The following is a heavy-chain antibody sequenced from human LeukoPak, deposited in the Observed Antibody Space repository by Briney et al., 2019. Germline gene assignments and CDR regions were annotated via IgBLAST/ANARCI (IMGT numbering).Heavy chain of an antibody. Sequence: ASVKVSCKASGYTFTSYGISWVRQAPGQGLEWVGWVSGYNGNTNYAQKFQGRVTMTTDTSTSTVYMELRSLRSDDTAVYYCARAMSSSCREYWGQGTLVTVSS. D-gene: IGHD6-13*01. V-gene: IGHV1-18*01. CDR1: GYTFTSYG. J-gene: IGHJ4*02. CDR3: ARAMSSSCREY. CDR2: VSGYNGNT.